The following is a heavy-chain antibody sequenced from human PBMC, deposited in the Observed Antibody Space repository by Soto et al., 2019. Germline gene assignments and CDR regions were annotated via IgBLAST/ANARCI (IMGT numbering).Heavy chain of an antibody. D-gene: IGHD4-4*01. CDR3: ARVTKSTFDY. CDR1: GDSISSSDW. J-gene: IGHJ4*02. Sequence: SETLSLTCAVSGDSISSSDWWNWVRQPPGKGLEWIGEIFHTGITNYNPSLQSRVTMLVDKSKNQFSLNLSSVTAADTAVYYCARVTKSTFDYWGQGTPVT. V-gene: IGHV4-4*02. CDR2: IFHTGIT.